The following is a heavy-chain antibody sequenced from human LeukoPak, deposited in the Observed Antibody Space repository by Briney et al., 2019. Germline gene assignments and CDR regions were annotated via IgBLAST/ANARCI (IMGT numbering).Heavy chain of an antibody. Sequence: GGSLRLSCAASGFTFSTYWMHWVRQAPGKGLEWVAFIQFDGTDEHYADSVKGRFTISRDNSKNTLFLQMNSLRAEDTSVYYCAEDQQLQPFHYWGQGTLVTVSS. D-gene: IGHD2-2*01. V-gene: IGHV3-30*02. CDR1: GFTFSTYW. CDR2: IQFDGTDE. J-gene: IGHJ4*02. CDR3: AEDQQLQPFHY.